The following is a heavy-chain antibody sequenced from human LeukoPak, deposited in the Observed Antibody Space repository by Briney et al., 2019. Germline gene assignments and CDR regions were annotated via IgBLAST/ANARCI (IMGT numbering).Heavy chain of an antibody. D-gene: IGHD3-22*01. CDR3: AKAEYYYDSSGYYVATYYFDY. CDR2: ISGSGGST. V-gene: IGHV3-23*01. CDR1: GFTFSSYA. Sequence: GGSLRLSCAASGFTFSSYAMSWVRQAPGKGLEWVSAISGSGGSTYYADSVKGRFTISRDNSKNTLYLQMNSLRAEDTAVYYCAKAEYYYDSSGYYVATYYFDYWGQGTLVTVSS. J-gene: IGHJ4*02.